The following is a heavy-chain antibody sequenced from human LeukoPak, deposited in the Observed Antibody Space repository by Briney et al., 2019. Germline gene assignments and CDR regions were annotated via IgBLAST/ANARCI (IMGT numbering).Heavy chain of an antibody. CDR2: FDPEDAKT. J-gene: IGHJ4*02. D-gene: IGHD1-1*01. CDR1: GETLTELA. Sequence: ASVKLSCKVSGETLTELAMHWVRQAPGKGLEWMGGFDPEDAKTIYAQKFQGRVTLTEDTSTDTAYMELSSLRSEDTAVYYCATDATGTTDGGYWGQGTLVTVSS. CDR3: ATDATGTTDGGY. V-gene: IGHV1-24*01.